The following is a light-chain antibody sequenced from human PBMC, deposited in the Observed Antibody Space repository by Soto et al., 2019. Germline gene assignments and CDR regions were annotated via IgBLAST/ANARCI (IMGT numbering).Light chain of an antibody. J-gene: IGKJ4*01. CDR2: HAS. Sequence: EIVLTQSPGTLSLSPGERATLSCRASQSISNNYLAWYQQKPGQSPRLLIFHASSRATGIPDRFSGSGSGTDFTLTISRLEPEDFAVYYCQQYGNSLSFGGGTKVEIK. V-gene: IGKV3-20*01. CDR3: QQYGNSLS. CDR1: QSISNNY.